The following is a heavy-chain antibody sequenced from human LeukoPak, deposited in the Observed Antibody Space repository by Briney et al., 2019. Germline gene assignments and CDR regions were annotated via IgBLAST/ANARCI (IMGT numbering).Heavy chain of an antibody. CDR2: INHSGST. J-gene: IGHJ4*02. Sequence: SETLSLTCAVYGGPFSGYYWSWIRQPPGKGLEWIGEINHSGSTNYNPSLKSRVTISVDTSKNQFSLKLSSVTAADTAVYYCARLGRSSGHDYWGQGTLVTVSS. CDR3: ARLGRSSGHDY. D-gene: IGHD6-19*01. V-gene: IGHV4-34*01. CDR1: GGPFSGYY.